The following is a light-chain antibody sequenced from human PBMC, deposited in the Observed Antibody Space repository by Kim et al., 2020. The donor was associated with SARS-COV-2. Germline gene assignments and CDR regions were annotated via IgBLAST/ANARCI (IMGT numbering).Light chain of an antibody. V-gene: IGKV1-5*03. Sequence: SASVGDRVTITCRASKNIDKWLVWYQQKPGKAPKLLIYKASTLDSGVPSRFSGSQSGTEFTLTISSLQPDDFATYYCQDYSDYWTFGQGTKVDIK. CDR2: KAS. CDR1: KNIDKW. J-gene: IGKJ1*01. CDR3: QDYSDYWT.